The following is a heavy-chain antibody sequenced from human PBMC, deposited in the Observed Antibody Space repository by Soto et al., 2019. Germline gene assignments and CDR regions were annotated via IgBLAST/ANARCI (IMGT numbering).Heavy chain of an antibody. CDR3: ARVYSGSYSDS. CDR2: IFHSGST. J-gene: IGHJ4*02. D-gene: IGHD1-26*01. V-gene: IGHV4-4*02. Sequence: SETLSLTCAVSGASIRSNNRWSWVRQPPGKGLEWIGEIFHSGSTNYNPSLKTRLTISVDKSKNQFSLKLSSVTAADTAVYYCARVYSGSYSDSWGRGTLVTVSS. CDR1: GASIRSNNR.